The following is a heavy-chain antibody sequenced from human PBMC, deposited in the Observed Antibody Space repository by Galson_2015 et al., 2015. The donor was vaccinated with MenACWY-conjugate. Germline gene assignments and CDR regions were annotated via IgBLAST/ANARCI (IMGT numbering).Heavy chain of an antibody. D-gene: IGHD2-2*01. CDR3: ARAYCIGTRCAGSFDP. V-gene: IGHV3-7*01. CDR1: GFMFGTYW. Sequence: SLRLSCAGSGFMFGTYWMTWVRQAPGKGLEWVASIKADGSEKHYVDSVKGRFSISRDNAKNTLYLQMNSLRAEDTAVYYCARAYCIGTRCAGSFDPWGQGTLVTVSS. J-gene: IGHJ5*02. CDR2: IKADGSEK.